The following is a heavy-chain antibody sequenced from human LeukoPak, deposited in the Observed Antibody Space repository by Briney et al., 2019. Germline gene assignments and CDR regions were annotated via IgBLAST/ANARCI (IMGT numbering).Heavy chain of an antibody. V-gene: IGHV3-48*02. CDR1: GFTFSSYS. Sequence: PGGSLRLSCAASGFTFSSYSMNWVRQAPGKGLEWVSSISSGSSDIFYADSVKGRFTISRDNAKNSLYLQMNSLRDEDTAVYYCARDFVDYFDPWGQGTLVTVSS. D-gene: IGHD5-12*01. CDR2: ISSGSSDI. CDR3: ARDFVDYFDP. J-gene: IGHJ5*02.